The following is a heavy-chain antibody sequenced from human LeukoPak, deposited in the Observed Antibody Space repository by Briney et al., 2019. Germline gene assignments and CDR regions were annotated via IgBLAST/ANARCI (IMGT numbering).Heavy chain of an antibody. CDR2: IYYGETT. V-gene: IGHV4-39*01. Sequence: PSETLSLTCTVSGGSISNSRDYWAWIRQPPGKGLEWIGNIYYGETTSYNPSFKSRVTISVDTSKNQFSLKLSAVTAADTAVYFCASVRRGFGESSKYYSYYYMDVWGNGTTVTISS. CDR3: ASVRRGFGESSKYYSYYYMDV. D-gene: IGHD3-10*01. J-gene: IGHJ6*03. CDR1: GGSISNSRDY.